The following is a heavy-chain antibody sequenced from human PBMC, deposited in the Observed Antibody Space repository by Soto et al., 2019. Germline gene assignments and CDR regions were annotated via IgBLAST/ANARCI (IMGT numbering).Heavy chain of an antibody. CDR3: ARTRGSGSYPFDY. V-gene: IGHV3-72*01. Sequence: GGSLRLSCAASGFSFSDHYMDWVRQAPGKGLEWVGRTRNKANSYTTEYAASVKGRFTISRDDSKNSLYLQMNSLKTEDTAVYYCARTRGSGSYPFDYWGQGTLVTVSS. CDR1: GFSFSDHY. J-gene: IGHJ4*02. D-gene: IGHD3-10*01. CDR2: TRNKANSYTT.